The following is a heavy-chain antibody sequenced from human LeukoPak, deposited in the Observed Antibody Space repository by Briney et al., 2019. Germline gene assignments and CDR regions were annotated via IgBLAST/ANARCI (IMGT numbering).Heavy chain of an antibody. CDR3: ARVGAGRYSSGWPPVGYFGGPNWFDP. Sequence: SETLSLTCTVSGGSISSYYWSWIRQPPGKGLGWIGYIYYSGSTNYNPSLKSRVTISVDTSKNQFSLKLSSVTAADTAVYYCARVGAGRYSSGWPPVGYFGGPNWFDPWGQGTLVTVSS. D-gene: IGHD6-19*01. CDR1: GGSISSYY. J-gene: IGHJ5*02. V-gene: IGHV4-59*01. CDR2: IYYSGST.